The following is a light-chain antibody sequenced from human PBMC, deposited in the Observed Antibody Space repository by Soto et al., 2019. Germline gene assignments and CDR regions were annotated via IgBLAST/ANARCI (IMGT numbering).Light chain of an antibody. Sequence: QSALTQPPSASGSPGQSVTIYCTGTSSDVGGYNYVSWYQQHPGKAPKLMIYEVSKRPSGVPDRFSGSKSGNTASLTVSGLQAGDEADYYCNSYAGNTNVVFGGGTKLTVL. CDR1: SSDVGGYNY. CDR3: NSYAGNTNVV. V-gene: IGLV2-8*01. CDR2: EVS. J-gene: IGLJ2*01.